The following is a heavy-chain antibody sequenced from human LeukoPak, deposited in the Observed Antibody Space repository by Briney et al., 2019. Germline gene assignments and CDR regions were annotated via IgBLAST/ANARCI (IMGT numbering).Heavy chain of an antibody. Sequence: GGSLRLSCSASGLTVTNAWMNWVRQAPGEGLDWVGRIASKTDGGATDYAAPVKGRFTISRDDSKNTLNLQMNSMKTEDTAVYYCTTGIRGDWGQGTLVTVSS. CDR1: GLTVTNAW. CDR2: IASKTDGGAT. CDR3: TTGIRGD. V-gene: IGHV3-15*07. D-gene: IGHD3-10*01. J-gene: IGHJ4*02.